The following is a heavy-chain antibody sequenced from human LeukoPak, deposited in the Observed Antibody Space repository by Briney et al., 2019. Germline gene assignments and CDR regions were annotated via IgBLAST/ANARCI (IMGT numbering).Heavy chain of an antibody. D-gene: IGHD3-10*01. V-gene: IGHV1-2*02. CDR3: ARDPSYYGSGSYLGHAFDI. Sequence: ASVKVSCKASGYTFTGYYMHWVRQAPGQGLEWMGWINPNSGGTNYAQKFQGRVTMTRDTSISTAYMELSRLRSDDTAVYYCARDPSYYGSGSYLGHAFDIWGQGTMVTVSS. J-gene: IGHJ3*02. CDR2: INPNSGGT. CDR1: GYTFTGYY.